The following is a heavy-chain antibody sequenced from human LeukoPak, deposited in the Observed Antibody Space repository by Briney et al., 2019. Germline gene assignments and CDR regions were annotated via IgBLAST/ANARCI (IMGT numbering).Heavy chain of an antibody. Sequence: SETLSLTCAVYGGSFSGYYWSWIRQPPGKGLEWIGEINHSGSTNYNPSLKSRVTISVDTSKNQFSLKLSSVTAADTAVYYCASHSTAILGGFDYWGQGTLVTVSS. CDR1: GGSFSGYY. J-gene: IGHJ4*02. V-gene: IGHV4-34*01. CDR2: INHSGST. D-gene: IGHD2-2*02. CDR3: ASHSTAILGGFDY.